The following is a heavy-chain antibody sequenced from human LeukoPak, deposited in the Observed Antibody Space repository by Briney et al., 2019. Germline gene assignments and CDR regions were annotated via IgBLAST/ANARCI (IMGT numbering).Heavy chain of an antibody. CDR1: GASISNYY. V-gene: IGHV4-59*12. J-gene: IGHJ4*02. Sequence: PSETLSLTCTVSGASISNYYWSWIRQPPGKGLEWIGYIYHSGSTYYNPSLKSRVTISVDRSKNQFSLKLSSVTAADTAVYYCARRGGEYQLLSGIYYFDYWGQGTLVTVSS. CDR3: ARRGGEYQLLSGIYYFDY. CDR2: IYHSGST. D-gene: IGHD2-2*01.